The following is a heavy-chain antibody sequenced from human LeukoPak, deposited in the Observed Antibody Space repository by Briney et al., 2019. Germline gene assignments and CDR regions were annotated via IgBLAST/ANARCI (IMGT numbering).Heavy chain of an antibody. J-gene: IGHJ6*02. D-gene: IGHD2-21*01. CDR1: GFTFSSYA. V-gene: IGHV3-23*01. CDR3: ARYCGGDCYGMDV. CDR2: ISGSGGST. Sequence: TGGSLRLSCAASGFTFSSYAMSWVRQAPGKGLEWVSAISGSGGSTYYADSVKGRFTISRDNAKNSLYLQMNNLRAEDTAVYYCARYCGGDCYGMDVWGQGTTVTVSS.